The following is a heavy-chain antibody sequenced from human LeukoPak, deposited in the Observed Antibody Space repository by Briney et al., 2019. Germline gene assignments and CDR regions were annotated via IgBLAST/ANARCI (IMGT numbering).Heavy chain of an antibody. CDR1: GGSISTNNW. V-gene: IGHV4-4*02. D-gene: IGHD2-15*01. CDR2: IYPSRSS. Sequence: SETLSLTCAVSGGSISTNNWWSWVRQPPGKGLEWIGEIYPSRSSNYNPSLKSRVIISLDKSGNQFSLKMNSVTAADTAVYYCARVRAYCSGGRCYSVAFDYWGQGTLVTVSS. J-gene: IGHJ4*02. CDR3: ARVRAYCSGGRCYSVAFDY.